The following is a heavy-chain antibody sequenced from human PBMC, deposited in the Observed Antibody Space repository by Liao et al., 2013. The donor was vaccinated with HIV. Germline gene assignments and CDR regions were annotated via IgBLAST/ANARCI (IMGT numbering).Heavy chain of an antibody. Sequence: QLQLQESGPGLVKPSQTLSLTCTVSGGSISRGDYYWSWIRQPPGKGLEWIGSFYSTGTTYYNPSLKSRVTISLDTSNNQFSLKLSSVTAADTAVYYCARDEWGGWFDPWGQGTLVTVSS. CDR3: ARDEWGGWFDP. J-gene: IGHJ5*02. CDR1: GGSISRGDYY. V-gene: IGHV4-30-4*08. D-gene: IGHD3-16*01. CDR2: FYSTGTT.